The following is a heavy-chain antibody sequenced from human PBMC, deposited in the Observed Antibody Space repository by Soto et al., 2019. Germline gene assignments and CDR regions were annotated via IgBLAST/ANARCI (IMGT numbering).Heavy chain of an antibody. V-gene: IGHV3-9*01. CDR2: ISWNSGSI. D-gene: IGHD6-13*01. CDR3: AKDPGPGITTAGSGYFHH. Sequence: PGGSLRLSCAASGFTFDDYAMHWVRQAPGKGLEWVSGISWNSGSIGYADSVKGRFTISRDNAKNSLYLQMNSLRAEDTALYYCAKDPGPGITTAGSGYFHHWGQGTLVTVS. CDR1: GFTFDDYA. J-gene: IGHJ1*01.